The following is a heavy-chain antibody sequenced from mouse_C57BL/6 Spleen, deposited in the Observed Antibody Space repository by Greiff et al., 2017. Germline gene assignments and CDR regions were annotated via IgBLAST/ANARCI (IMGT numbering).Heavy chain of an antibody. Sequence: EVMLVESGGGLVKPGGSLKLSCAASGFTFSDYGMHWVRQAPEQGLEWVAYISSGSSTIYYADTVKGRFTISRNYAKTTLFLQMTSLRSEDTAMYYCARGSSGAWYFDVWGTGTTVTVSA. CDR2: ISSGSSTI. D-gene: IGHD1-1*01. CDR3: ARGSSGAWYFDV. V-gene: IGHV5-17*01. CDR1: GFTFSDYG. J-gene: IGHJ1*03.